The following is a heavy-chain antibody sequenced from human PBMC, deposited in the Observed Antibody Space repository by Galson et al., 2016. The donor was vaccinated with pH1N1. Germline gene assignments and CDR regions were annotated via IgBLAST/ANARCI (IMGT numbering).Heavy chain of an antibody. V-gene: IGHV3-7*01. CDR1: GFSLSSFW. D-gene: IGHD5-12*01. Sequence: SLRLSCAASGFSLSSFWMTWVRPAPEKGLEWVANINEDGSKIYYVDSVKGRFTISRDNAKNSLYLQMNSLRAEDTAVYYCARSIGNIGAHWGQGTLVTVSS. CDR3: ARSIGNIGAH. CDR2: INEDGSKI. J-gene: IGHJ4*02.